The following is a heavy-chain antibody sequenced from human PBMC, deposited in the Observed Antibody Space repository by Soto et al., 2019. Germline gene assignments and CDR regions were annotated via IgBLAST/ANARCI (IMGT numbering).Heavy chain of an antibody. D-gene: IGHD4-17*01. CDR2: INPNSGGA. CDR3: ARDYGDYAFDY. J-gene: IGHJ4*02. Sequence: ASVKVSCKASGYTFTGYYMHWVRQAPGQGLEWMGWINPNSGGANYAQKFQGWVTMTRDTSISTAYMELSRLRSDDTAVYYCARDYGDYAFDYWGQGTLVTVSS. V-gene: IGHV1-2*04. CDR1: GYTFTGYY.